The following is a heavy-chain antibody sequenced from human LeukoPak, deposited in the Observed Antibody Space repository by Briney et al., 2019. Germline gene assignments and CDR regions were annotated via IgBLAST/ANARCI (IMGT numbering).Heavy chain of an antibody. CDR2: IYTSGST. Sequence: SQTLSLTCTVSGGSISSGSYYWSWIRQPAGKGLEWIGRIYTSGSTNYNPSLKSRVTISVDTSKNQFSLKVSSVTAADTAVYYCARFVSLYSGVVTDYFDYWGQGTLVSVSS. CDR1: GGSISSGSYY. J-gene: IGHJ4*02. CDR3: ARFVSLYSGVVTDYFDY. D-gene: IGHD4-23*01. V-gene: IGHV4-61*02.